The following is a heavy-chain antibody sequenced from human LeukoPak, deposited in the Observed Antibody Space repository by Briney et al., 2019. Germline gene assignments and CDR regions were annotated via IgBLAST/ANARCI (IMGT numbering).Heavy chain of an antibody. CDR2: INPSGGST. CDR1: GYTFTSYY. CDR3: ARKNRPPYYDFWSGYYTGGGYNWFDP. Sequence: GASVQVSCKASGYTFTSYYMHWVRQAPGQGLEWMGIINPSGGSTSYAQKFQGRVTMTRDTSTSTVYMELSSLRSEDTAVYYCARKNRPPYYDFWSGYYTGGGYNWFDPWGQGTLVTVSS. D-gene: IGHD3-3*01. J-gene: IGHJ5*02. V-gene: IGHV1-46*01.